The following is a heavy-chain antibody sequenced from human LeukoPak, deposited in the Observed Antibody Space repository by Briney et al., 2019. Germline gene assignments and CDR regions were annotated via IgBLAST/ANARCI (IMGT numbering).Heavy chain of an antibody. Sequence: PGRSLRLSCAASGFTFSSYAMHWVRQAPGKGLEWVAVISYDGSNKYYADSVEGRFTISRDNSKNTLYLQMNSLRAEDTAVYYSSFAEGRGQGTLVTVSS. CDR2: ISYDGSNK. J-gene: IGHJ4*02. D-gene: IGHD1-14*01. CDR3: SFAEG. V-gene: IGHV3-30-3*01. CDR1: GFTFSSYA.